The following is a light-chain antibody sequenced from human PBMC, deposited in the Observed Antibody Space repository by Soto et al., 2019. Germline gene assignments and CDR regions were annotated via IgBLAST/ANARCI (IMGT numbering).Light chain of an antibody. Sequence: EIVLTQSPGTLSLSPGERATLSCRASQTISNNLLAWYQQKLGQSPRLLIYGASSRATGIPDRFIGSGSGTDFTLTISRLEPEDFAVYACQQYGRAPITFGQGTRLEIK. CDR2: GAS. CDR1: QTISNNL. CDR3: QQYGRAPIT. V-gene: IGKV3-20*01. J-gene: IGKJ5*01.